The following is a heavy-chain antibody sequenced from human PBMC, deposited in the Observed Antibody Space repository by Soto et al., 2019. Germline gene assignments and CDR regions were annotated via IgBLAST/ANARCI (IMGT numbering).Heavy chain of an antibody. D-gene: IGHD6-19*01. V-gene: IGHV1-18*01. CDR2: INVYNGNT. Sequence: QVQLVQSGAEVKKPGASVKVSCKASGYTFTSYGITWVRQAPGQGLEWMGWINVYNGNTNYAQKLQGRVTMTTDTSTSTANMELRSLRSDDTAVYYCARDLGAGLVDYWGQGTLVTVPS. CDR3: ARDLGAGLVDY. CDR1: GYTFTSYG. J-gene: IGHJ4*02.